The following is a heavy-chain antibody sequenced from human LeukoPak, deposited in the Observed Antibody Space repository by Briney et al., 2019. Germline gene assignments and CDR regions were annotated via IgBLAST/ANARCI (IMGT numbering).Heavy chain of an antibody. D-gene: IGHD3-10*01. CDR3: AYDYYGSGSYYKGNWFDP. V-gene: IGHV3-23*01. Sequence: PGGSLRLSCAASGFTFSSYAMSWVRQAPGKGLEWVSAISGSGGSTYYADSVKGRFTISRDNSKNTLDLQMNSLRAEDTAVYYCAYDYYGSGSYYKGNWFDPWGQGTLVTVSS. CDR1: GFTFSSYA. J-gene: IGHJ5*02. CDR2: ISGSGGST.